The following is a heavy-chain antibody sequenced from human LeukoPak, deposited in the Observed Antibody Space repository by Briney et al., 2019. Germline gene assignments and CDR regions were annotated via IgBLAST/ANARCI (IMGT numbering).Heavy chain of an antibody. V-gene: IGHV3-30*18. CDR2: ISYDGSNK. CDR1: GFTFSSYG. Sequence: GGSLRLSCAASGFTFSSYGMHWVRQAPGKGLEWVAVISYDGSNKYYADSVKGRFTISRDNADNSLYLRMNSLRAEDTAVYYCAKDWDYWGQGTLVTVSS. CDR3: AKDWDY. J-gene: IGHJ4*02.